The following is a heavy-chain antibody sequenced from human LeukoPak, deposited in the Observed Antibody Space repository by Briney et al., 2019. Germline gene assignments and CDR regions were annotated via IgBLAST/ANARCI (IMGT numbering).Heavy chain of an antibody. CDR3: VKGHCSSTSCYYYYGMDV. V-gene: IGHV3-64D*06. CDR1: GFTFSSHA. J-gene: IGHJ6*04. CDR2: ISSNGGIT. D-gene: IGHD2-2*01. Sequence: PGGSLRLSCSAPGFTFSSHAMHWVRQAPGKGLEYVSAISSNGGITYYADSVKGRFTISRDNSKNTLYLQMSSLRAEDTAVYYCVKGHCSSTSCYYYYGMDVWGKGTTVTVSS.